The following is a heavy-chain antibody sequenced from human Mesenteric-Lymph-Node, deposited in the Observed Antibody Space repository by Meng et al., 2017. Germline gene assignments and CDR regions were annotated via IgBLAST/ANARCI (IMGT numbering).Heavy chain of an antibody. CDR3: AKDYLAGSHDSSDYRFDL. CDR1: GFTFSSYA. J-gene: IGHJ4*02. V-gene: IGHV3-23*01. CDR2: INTSGGKT. D-gene: IGHD3-22*01. Sequence: GGSLRLSCAASGFTFSSYAMSWVRQAPGKVLEWVSTINTSGGKTYYADSVKGRFTISRDNSENTVFLQMNSLRADDTAVYYCAKDYLAGSHDSSDYRFDLWGQGTLVTVSS.